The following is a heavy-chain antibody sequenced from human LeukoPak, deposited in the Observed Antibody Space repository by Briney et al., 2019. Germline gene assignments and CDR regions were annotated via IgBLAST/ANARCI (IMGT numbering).Heavy chain of an antibody. Sequence: GGSLRLSCAASEFTFSSYNMNWVRQAPGKGLEWVSSISGSSKYIYYADSVKGRFTISRDNAKNSLYLQMNSLRGEDTAVYYCAREPFWSGYYSNLHFDYWGQGTLVTVSS. J-gene: IGHJ4*02. D-gene: IGHD3-3*01. CDR2: ISGSSKYI. CDR3: AREPFWSGYYSNLHFDY. V-gene: IGHV3-21*06. CDR1: EFTFSSYN.